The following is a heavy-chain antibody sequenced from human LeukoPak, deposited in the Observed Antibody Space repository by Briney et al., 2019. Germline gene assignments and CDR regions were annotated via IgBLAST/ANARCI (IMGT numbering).Heavy chain of an antibody. D-gene: IGHD1-14*01. CDR1: GFTFSSYA. CDR2: ISYDGSNK. Sequence: GGSLRLSCAASGFTFSSYAMHWVRQAPGKRLEWVAVISYDGSNKYYADSVKGRFTISRDNSKNTLYLQMNSLRAEDTAVYYCASETTYYYMDVWGKGTTVTVSS. J-gene: IGHJ6*03. CDR3: ASETTYYYMDV. V-gene: IGHV3-30*01.